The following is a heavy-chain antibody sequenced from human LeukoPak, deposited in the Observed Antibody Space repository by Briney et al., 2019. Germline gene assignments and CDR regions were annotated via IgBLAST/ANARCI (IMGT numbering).Heavy chain of an antibody. D-gene: IGHD6-25*01. J-gene: IGHJ4*02. CDR1: GFPFSSHS. V-gene: IGHV3-48*01. CDR3: AGISYSGTWPVGY. CDR2: ISVSASTI. Sequence: GGSLRLSCAASGFPFSSHSMNWVRQAPGKGLEWVSYISVSASTIYYADSVKGRFTISRDNAKNSLYLQMSTLTAEDTALYYCAGISYSGTWPVGYWGQGTLVTVTA.